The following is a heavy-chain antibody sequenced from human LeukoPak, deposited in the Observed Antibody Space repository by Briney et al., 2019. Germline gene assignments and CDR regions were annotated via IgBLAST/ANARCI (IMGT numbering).Heavy chain of an antibody. V-gene: IGHV4-34*01. CDR3: ARGLGLNSSGWPTLYYFDY. D-gene: IGHD6-19*01. CDR2: INHSGST. J-gene: IGHJ4*02. Sequence: PSETLSLTCAVYGGSFSGYYWSWIRQPPGKGLEWIGEINHSGSTNYNPSLKSRVTISVDTSKNQFSLKLSSVTAADTAVYYCARGLGLNSSGWPTLYYFDYWGQGTLVTVSS. CDR1: GGSFSGYY.